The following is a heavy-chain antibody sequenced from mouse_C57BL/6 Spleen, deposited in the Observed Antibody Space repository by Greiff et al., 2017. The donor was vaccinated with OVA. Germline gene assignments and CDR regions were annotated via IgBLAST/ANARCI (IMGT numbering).Heavy chain of an antibody. CDR3: ARGDTTVVAPYAMDY. CDR2: IHPNSGST. D-gene: IGHD1-1*01. V-gene: IGHV1-64*01. J-gene: IGHJ4*01. Sequence: VQLQQPGAELVKPGASVKLSCKASGYTFTSYWMHWVKQRPGQGLEWIGMIHPNSGSTNYNEKFKSKATLTVDKSSSTAYMQLSSLTSEDSAVYYCARGDTTVVAPYAMDYWGQGTSVTVSS. CDR1: GYTFTSYW.